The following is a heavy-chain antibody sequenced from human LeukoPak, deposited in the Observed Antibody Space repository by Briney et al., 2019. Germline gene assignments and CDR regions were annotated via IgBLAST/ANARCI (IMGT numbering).Heavy chain of an antibody. Sequence: SQTLSLTCTVSGGSISSGGYYWSWIRQHPGKGLEWIGYIYYSGSTYYNPSLKSRVTISVDTSKNQFSLKLSSVTAADTAVYYCARTTEKSGSRSYYSRPYFDYWGQGTLVTVSS. V-gene: IGHV4-31*03. J-gene: IGHJ4*02. CDR3: ARTTEKSGSRSYYSRPYFDY. CDR1: GGSISSGGYY. D-gene: IGHD3-10*01. CDR2: IYYSGST.